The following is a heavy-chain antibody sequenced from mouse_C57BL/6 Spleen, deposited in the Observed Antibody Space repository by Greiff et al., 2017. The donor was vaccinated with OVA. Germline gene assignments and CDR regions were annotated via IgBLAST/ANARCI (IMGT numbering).Heavy chain of an antibody. CDR3: ATRSGAYAY. Sequence: VQLQQSGPELVKPGASVKISCKASGYSFTGYYMNWVKQSPEKSLEWIGEINPSTGGTTYNQKFKAKATLTVDKSSSTAYMQLEGLTSEDSAVYYCATRSGAYAYWGQGTPVTVSA. D-gene: IGHD3-2*02. V-gene: IGHV1-42*01. CDR1: GYSFTGYY. CDR2: INPSTGGT. J-gene: IGHJ3*01.